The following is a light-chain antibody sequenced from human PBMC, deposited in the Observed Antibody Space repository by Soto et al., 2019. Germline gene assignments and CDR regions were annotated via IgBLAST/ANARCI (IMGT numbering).Light chain of an antibody. V-gene: IGKV1-39*01. J-gene: IGKJ1*01. Sequence: DIQMTQSPSSLSASVGDRVTITCRASQSISSYLNWYQQKPGKAPKLLIYAASSLQSGVPSRFSGSGSGTEFTLTISSLQHEDFATYYCQQSYSTPRTFGQGTKVEIK. CDR2: AAS. CDR3: QQSYSTPRT. CDR1: QSISSY.